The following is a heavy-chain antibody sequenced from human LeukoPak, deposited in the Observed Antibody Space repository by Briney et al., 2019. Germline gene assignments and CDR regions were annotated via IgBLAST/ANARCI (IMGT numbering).Heavy chain of an antibody. D-gene: IGHD3-22*01. CDR3: ARDRYYFDSRGYYYPSYYFDY. CDR2: IRYDGSNK. V-gene: IGHV3-30*02. J-gene: IGHJ4*02. CDR1: GFTFSSYG. Sequence: GGSLRLSCAASGFTFSSYGMHWVRQAPGKGLEWVAFIRYDGSNKYYADSVKGRFTISRDNSKNTLYLQMNSLRPEDTAVYYCARDRYYFDSRGYYYPSYYFDYWGQGSLVTVSS.